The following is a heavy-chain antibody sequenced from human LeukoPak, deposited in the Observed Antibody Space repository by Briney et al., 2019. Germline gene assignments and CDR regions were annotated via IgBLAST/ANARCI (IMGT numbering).Heavy chain of an antibody. CDR1: GYTFTSYD. CDR2: MNPNSGNT. V-gene: IGHV1-8*01. Sequence: ASVKVSCKASGYTFTSYDINWVRQATGQGLEWMGWMNPNSGNTGYAQKFQGRVTMTRNTSISTAYMELSSLRSEDTAVYYCARDLLQMATTSDYWGQGTLVTVSS. CDR3: ARDLLQMATTSDY. J-gene: IGHJ4*02. D-gene: IGHD5-24*01.